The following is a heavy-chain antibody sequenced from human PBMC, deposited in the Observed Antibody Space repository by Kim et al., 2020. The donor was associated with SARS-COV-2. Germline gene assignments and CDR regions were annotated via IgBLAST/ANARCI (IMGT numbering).Heavy chain of an antibody. CDR1: GFTVSSNY. Sequence: GGSLGLSCAASGFTVSSNYMSWVRQAPGKGLEWVSVIYSGGSTYYADSVKGRFTISRDNSKNTLYLQMNSLRAEDTALYYCARGLYYYDSSGYGDYWGQGNLVTVSS. D-gene: IGHD3-22*01. CDR2: IYSGGST. J-gene: IGHJ4*02. V-gene: IGHV3-66*01. CDR3: ARGLYYYDSSGYGDY.